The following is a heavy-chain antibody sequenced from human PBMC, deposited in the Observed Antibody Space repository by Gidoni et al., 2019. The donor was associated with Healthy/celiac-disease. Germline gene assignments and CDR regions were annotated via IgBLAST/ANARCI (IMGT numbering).Heavy chain of an antibody. J-gene: IGHJ4*02. CDR3: ARERGRYCTNGVCYFDY. V-gene: IGHV3-21*01. D-gene: IGHD2-8*01. CDR1: GFTFSSYS. CDR2: ISSSSSYI. Sequence: EVQLVESEGGLVKPGGSLRLSCAASGFTFSSYSTNWVRQAPGKGLEWVSSISSSSSYIYYADSVKGRFTISRDNAKNSLYLQMNSLRAEDTAVYYCARERGRYCTNGVCYFDYWGQGTLVTVSS.